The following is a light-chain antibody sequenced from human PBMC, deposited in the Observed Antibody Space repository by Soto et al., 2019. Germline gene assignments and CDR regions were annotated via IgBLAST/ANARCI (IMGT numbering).Light chain of an antibody. CDR3: GTWDRSLSAGV. CDR2: DNN. V-gene: IGLV1-51*01. Sequence: QSALTQPPSVSGAPGQRITLACTGSQSSRRNHCVSWYQLLPGTAPKLLIYDNNKRPSEIPDRFSGSKSGTSATLGITGLQTGDEADYYCGTWDRSLSAGVFGTGTKVTVL. CDR1: QSSRRNHC. J-gene: IGLJ1*01.